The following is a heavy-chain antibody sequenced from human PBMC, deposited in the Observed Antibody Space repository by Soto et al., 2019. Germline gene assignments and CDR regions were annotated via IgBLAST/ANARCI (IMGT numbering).Heavy chain of an antibody. CDR2: NYHSGTT. CDR3: VREAYIGYGHAIDH. J-gene: IGHJ4*02. V-gene: IGHV4-59*01. CDR1: GVTIITYY. Sequence: SETLSLTCAVSGVTIITYYGSWIRQPPGKGLEWIGYNYHSGTTNYNPSLKSRVTISVDTSKNQFSLRLTSVTAADTAIYYCVREAYIGYGHAIDHWGQGILVTVS. D-gene: IGHD5-12*01.